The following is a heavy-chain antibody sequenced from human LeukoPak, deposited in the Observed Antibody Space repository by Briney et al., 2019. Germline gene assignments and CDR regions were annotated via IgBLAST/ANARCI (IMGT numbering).Heavy chain of an antibody. CDR2: IYHSGST. J-gene: IGHJ3*02. V-gene: IGHV4-4*02. CDR3: ASFSGGATVDAFDI. D-gene: IGHD4-17*01. CDR1: GGSISSSNW. Sequence: SETLSLTCAVSGGSISSSNWWSWVRQPPGKGLEWIGEIYHSGSTNYNPSLKSRVTISVDKSKNQFSLKLSSVTAADTAVYYCASFSGGATVDAFDIWGQGTMVTVSS.